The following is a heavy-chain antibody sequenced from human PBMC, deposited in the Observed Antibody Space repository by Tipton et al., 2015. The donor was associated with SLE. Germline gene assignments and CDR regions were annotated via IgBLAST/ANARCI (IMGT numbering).Heavy chain of an antibody. Sequence: TLSLTCTVSGGSINNYYWSWIRQPPGKGLEWIGFIYSSGSTNYNPSLKSRVTISLDTSKNQFSLKLTSVTAADTAIYYCARDYYGDYLDAFDIWGHGTVVTVSS. CDR2: IYSSGST. CDR1: GGSINNYY. CDR3: ARDYYGDYLDAFDI. V-gene: IGHV4-59*01. D-gene: IGHD4-17*01. J-gene: IGHJ3*02.